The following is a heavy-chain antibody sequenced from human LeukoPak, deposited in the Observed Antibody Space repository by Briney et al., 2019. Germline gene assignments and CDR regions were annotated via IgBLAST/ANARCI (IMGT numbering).Heavy chain of an antibody. Sequence: GGSLRLSCAASGFTFSNAWMSWVRQAPGKGLEWVSAISGSGGSTYYADSVKGRFTISRDNSKNTLYLQMNSLRAEDTAVYYCAKVLWFGESTQNFDYWGQGTLVTVSS. CDR2: ISGSGGST. CDR3: AKVLWFGESTQNFDY. D-gene: IGHD3-10*01. J-gene: IGHJ4*02. V-gene: IGHV3-23*01. CDR1: GFTFSNAW.